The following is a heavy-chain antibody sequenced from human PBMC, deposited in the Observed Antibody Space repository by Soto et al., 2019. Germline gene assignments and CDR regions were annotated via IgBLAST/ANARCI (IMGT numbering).Heavy chain of an antibody. CDR3: ARADTAMVSLRYYFDY. J-gene: IGHJ4*02. D-gene: IGHD5-18*01. Sequence: SVKVSCKASGGTFSSYAISWVRQATRQGLEWMGGIIPIFGTANYAQKFQGRVTITADESTSTAYMELSSLRSEDTAVYYCARADTAMVSLRYYFDYWGQGTLVTVSS. CDR2: IIPIFGTA. V-gene: IGHV1-69*13. CDR1: GGTFSSYA.